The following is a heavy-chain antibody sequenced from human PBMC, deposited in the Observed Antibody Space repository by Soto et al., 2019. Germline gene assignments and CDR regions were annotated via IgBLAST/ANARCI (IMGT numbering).Heavy chain of an antibody. CDR3: VSWVSAHFDY. CDR2: IDNAGRNT. J-gene: IGHJ4*02. D-gene: IGHD2-8*01. V-gene: IGHV3-23*05. Sequence: XVCLGLSCAACCFSVSGWAMTWARQAPGKGLEWVSTIDNAGRNTHYADSVQGRFTISRDNSRNTVDLQMNSLRAEDTALYYCVSWVSAHFDYRVQGTPVTVS. CDR1: CFSVSGWA.